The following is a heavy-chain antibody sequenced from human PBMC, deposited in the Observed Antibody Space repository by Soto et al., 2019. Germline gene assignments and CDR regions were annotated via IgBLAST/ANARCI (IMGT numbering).Heavy chain of an antibody. Sequence: EVQLLESGGGLVQPGKSLRLSCAASGFTFSSYAMTWVRQTPGKGLEWVSGISSSDGSTFYAGSVKGRFTISRDNSKNTLYLQMNSLRAEDTAVYYCAKDRYCSSTSCYGGFDYWGQGTLVTVSS. CDR2: ISSSDGST. CDR1: GFTFSSYA. V-gene: IGHV3-23*01. CDR3: AKDRYCSSTSCYGGFDY. D-gene: IGHD2-2*01. J-gene: IGHJ4*02.